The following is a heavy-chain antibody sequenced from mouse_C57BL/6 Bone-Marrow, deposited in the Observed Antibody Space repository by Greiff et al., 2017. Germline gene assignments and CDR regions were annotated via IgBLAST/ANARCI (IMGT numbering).Heavy chain of an antibody. J-gene: IGHJ1*03. CDR2: IHPNSGST. CDR1: GYTFPSYW. CDR3: ARGGRNRYFDV. D-gene: IGHD3-3*01. V-gene: IGHV1-64*01. Sequence: LVESGPELVKPGASVKLSCKASGYTFPSYWMHWVQQRPGHGLEWIGMIHPNSGSTNYNAKFKSKATLTVDKSSSTAYMQLSSLTSEDSAVYYCARGGRNRYFDVWGTGTTVTVSS.